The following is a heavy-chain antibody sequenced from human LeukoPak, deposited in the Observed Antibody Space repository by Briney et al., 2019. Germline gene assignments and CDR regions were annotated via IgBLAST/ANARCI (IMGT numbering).Heavy chain of an antibody. D-gene: IGHD1-26*01. Sequence: GGSLRLSCAASGFTVSSNYMSWVRQAPGKELEWVSVIYSGGSTYYADSVKGRFTISRDNSKNTLYFQMNSLRAEDTAVYYCARASGSSPGYFDYWGQGALVTVSS. CDR1: GFTVSSNY. CDR3: ARASGSSPGYFDY. CDR2: IYSGGST. J-gene: IGHJ4*02. V-gene: IGHV3-53*01.